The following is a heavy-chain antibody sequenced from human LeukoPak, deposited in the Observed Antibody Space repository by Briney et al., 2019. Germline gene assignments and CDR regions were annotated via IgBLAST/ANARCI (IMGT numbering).Heavy chain of an antibody. J-gene: IGHJ4*02. V-gene: IGHV3-23*01. CDR3: AKAGDGSYYDSRGYYFDF. CDR1: GFTFSSYA. D-gene: IGHD3-22*01. CDR2: VSSSGDTT. Sequence: PGGSLRLSCAASGFTFSSYAMSWVRQAPGKGLEWVSAVSSSGDTTYYADSVKGRLTISRDNSKNTMFLQMNSLRAVDTAVYFCAKAGDGSYYDSRGYYFDFWGQGTLVTVSS.